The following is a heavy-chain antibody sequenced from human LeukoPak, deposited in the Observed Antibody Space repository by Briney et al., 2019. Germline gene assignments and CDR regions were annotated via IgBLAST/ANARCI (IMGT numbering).Heavy chain of an antibody. CDR2: IDTSSSTI. Sequence: GGSLRLSCAASGFTFSNYALHWVRQAPGKGLEWVSYIDTSSSTIYYADSVKGRFTVSRDNAKNSLYLQMKSLRAEDTTVYYCARDMGYSGSWPGYFDYWGQGVLVTVSS. V-gene: IGHV3-48*04. J-gene: IGHJ4*02. CDR3: ARDMGYSGSWPGYFDY. D-gene: IGHD1-26*01. CDR1: GFTFSNYA.